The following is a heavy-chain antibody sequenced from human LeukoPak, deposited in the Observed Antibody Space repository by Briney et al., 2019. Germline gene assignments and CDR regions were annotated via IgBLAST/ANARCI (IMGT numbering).Heavy chain of an antibody. D-gene: IGHD3-9*01. CDR1: GFTFSSYG. CDR3: AKDLARLRYFDWLLLDY. Sequence: GGSLRLSCAASGFTFSSYGMHWVRQAPGKGQEWVAVISYDGSNKYYADSVKGRFTISRDNSKNTLYLQMNSLRAEDTAVYYCAKDLARLRYFDWLLLDYWGQGTLVTVSS. V-gene: IGHV3-30*18. J-gene: IGHJ4*02. CDR2: ISYDGSNK.